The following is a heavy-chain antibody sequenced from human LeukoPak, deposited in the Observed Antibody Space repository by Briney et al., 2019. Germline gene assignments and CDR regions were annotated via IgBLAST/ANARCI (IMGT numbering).Heavy chain of an antibody. D-gene: IGHD3-22*01. Sequence: GASVKVSCKVSGYTLTELSMHWVRQAPGKGLEWMGGFDPEGGETIYAQKFQGRVTMTEDTSTDTAYMELSSLRSEDTAVYYCAATSITMIVVVVQFDYWGQGTLVTVSS. CDR3: AATSITMIVVVVQFDY. CDR1: GYTLTELS. V-gene: IGHV1-24*01. CDR2: FDPEGGET. J-gene: IGHJ4*02.